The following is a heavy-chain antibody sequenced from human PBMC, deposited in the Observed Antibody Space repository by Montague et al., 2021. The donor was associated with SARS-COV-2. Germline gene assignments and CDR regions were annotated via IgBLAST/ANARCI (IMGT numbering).Heavy chain of an antibody. Sequence: PALAKPTKTLTLTCTLSGLPLSTSGLCVGWIRQPPGKALEWLALTDWDDDKYYSPSLKTRLSISKDTSKNQVVLTMASMEPVDTATYYCARIPNDSWYVSYFDYWGQGILVTASS. V-gene: IGHV2-70*01. CDR1: GLPLSTSGLC. CDR2: TDWDDDK. D-gene: IGHD6-13*01. CDR3: ARIPNDSWYVSYFDY. J-gene: IGHJ4*02.